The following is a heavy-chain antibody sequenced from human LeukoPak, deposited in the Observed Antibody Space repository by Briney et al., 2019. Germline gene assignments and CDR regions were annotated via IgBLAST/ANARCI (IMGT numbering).Heavy chain of an antibody. CDR2: VSSHGNDV. Sequence: PGRSLRLSCAVSEFTFSHFAMHWVRQAPGKGLEWVAVVSSHGNDVYYADSVKGRFTISRDNSKNTLYLQIDSLRAEDTAIYYCTRDAYNFNDFDYWGQGTLVTVSS. V-gene: IGHV3-30*01. CDR3: TRDAYNFNDFDY. J-gene: IGHJ4*02. CDR1: EFTFSHFA. D-gene: IGHD5-24*01.